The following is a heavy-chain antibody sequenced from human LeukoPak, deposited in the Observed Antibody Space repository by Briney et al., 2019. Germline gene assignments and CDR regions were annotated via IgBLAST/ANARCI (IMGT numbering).Heavy chain of an antibody. CDR3: ARDGYCSSTSCFGYGMDV. CDR1: GYTFTRYG. J-gene: IGHJ6*02. V-gene: IGHV1-18*01. CDR2: ISAY. D-gene: IGHD2-2*01. Sequence: ASVKVFCKASGYTFTRYGISWVRQAPGQGLEWMGWISAYYAQKLQGRVTMTTDTSTSTAYMELRSLRSDDTAVYYCARDGYCSSTSCFGYGMDVWGQGTTVTVSS.